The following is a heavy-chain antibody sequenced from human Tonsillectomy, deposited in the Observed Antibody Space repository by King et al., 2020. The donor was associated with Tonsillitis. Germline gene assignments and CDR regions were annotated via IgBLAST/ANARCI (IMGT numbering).Heavy chain of an antibody. J-gene: IGHJ5*02. V-gene: IGHV4-38-2*02. CDR2: IYHSGST. CDR3: ARDLIVATTWFDP. D-gene: IGHD5-12*01. Sequence: VQLQESGPGLVKPSETLSLTCAVSGYSISSGYYWGWIRQPPGKGLEWIGSIYHSGSTYYNPSLKSRVTISVDTSKNQFSLKLSSVTAADTAVYYCARDLIVATTWFDPWGQGTLVTVSS. CDR1: GYSISSGYY.